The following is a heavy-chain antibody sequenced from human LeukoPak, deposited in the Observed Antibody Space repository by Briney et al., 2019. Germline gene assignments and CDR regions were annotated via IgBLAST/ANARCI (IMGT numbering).Heavy chain of an antibody. Sequence: SETLSLTCAVYGGSFSGYYWSWIRQPPRKGLEWIGEINHSGSTNYNPSLKSRVTISVDTSKNQFSLKLSSVTAADTAVYYCARRKLRYFDWLPLPHFDYWGQGTLVTVSS. J-gene: IGHJ4*02. CDR2: INHSGST. CDR1: GGSFSGYY. V-gene: IGHV4-34*01. D-gene: IGHD3-9*01. CDR3: ARRKLRYFDWLPLPHFDY.